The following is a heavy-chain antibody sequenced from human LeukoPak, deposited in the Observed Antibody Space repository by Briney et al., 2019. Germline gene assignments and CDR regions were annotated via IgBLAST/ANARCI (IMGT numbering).Heavy chain of an antibody. CDR2: IYYSGST. V-gene: IGHV4-59*01. CDR3: ARLITIFRTGAGWFDP. Sequence: SETLSLTCTVSGGSISSYYWSWIRQPPGKGLEWIGYIYYSGSTNYNPSLKSRVTISVDTSKNQFSLKLSSVTAAVTAVYYCARLITIFRTGAGWFDPWGQGTLVTVSS. D-gene: IGHD3-9*01. J-gene: IGHJ5*02. CDR1: GGSISSYY.